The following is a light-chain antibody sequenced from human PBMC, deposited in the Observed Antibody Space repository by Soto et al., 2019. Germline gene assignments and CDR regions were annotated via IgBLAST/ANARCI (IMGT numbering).Light chain of an antibody. CDR1: SSNIGAGYD. J-gene: IGLJ1*01. Sequence: VLTQPPSVSGAPGQRVTISCTGSSSNIGAGYDVHWYQQLPGTAPKLLIYGNSNRPSGVPDRFSGSKSGTSASLAITGLQAEDEADYYCQSFDSSRFYVFGTGTKVTVL. CDR2: GNS. CDR3: QSFDSSRFYV. V-gene: IGLV1-40*01.